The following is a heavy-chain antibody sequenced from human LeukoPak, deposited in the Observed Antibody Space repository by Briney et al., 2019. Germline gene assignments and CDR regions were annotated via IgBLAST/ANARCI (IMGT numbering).Heavy chain of an antibody. Sequence: GGSLRLSCAASGFTFSSYEMNWVRQAPGKGLEWVSYISSSGSTIYYADSVKGRFTISRDNSKNTLYLQMNNLRVEDTAVFYCVNGESFYGDYGFDYWGQGTLVTVSS. CDR2: ISSSGSTI. V-gene: IGHV3-48*03. CDR3: VNGESFYGDYGFDY. J-gene: IGHJ4*02. CDR1: GFTFSSYE. D-gene: IGHD4-17*01.